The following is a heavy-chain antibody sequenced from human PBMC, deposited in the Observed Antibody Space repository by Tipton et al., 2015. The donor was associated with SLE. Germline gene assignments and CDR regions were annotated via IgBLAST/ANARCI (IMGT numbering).Heavy chain of an antibody. J-gene: IGHJ4*02. Sequence: TLSLTCAVYGGSFSAYYWSWIRQPPGKGLEWIGEINHSGSTNCNPSLKSRVTISVDTSKNQFSLKLSSVTAADTALYYCARPGSPFWSGYPFDYWGQGTLVTVSS. D-gene: IGHD3-3*01. CDR2: INHSGST. CDR3: ARPGSPFWSGYPFDY. CDR1: GGSFSAYY. V-gene: IGHV4-34*01.